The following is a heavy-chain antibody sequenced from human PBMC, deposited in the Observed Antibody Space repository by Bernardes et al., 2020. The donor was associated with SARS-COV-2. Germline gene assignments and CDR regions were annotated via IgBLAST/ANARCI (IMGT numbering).Heavy chain of an antibody. CDR1: GVTFSSYG. V-gene: IGHV3-21*01. CDR2: ISSSSSYI. D-gene: IGHD5-18*01. J-gene: IGHJ6*02. Sequence: GGSLRLSCAASGVTFSSYGMNWVRQAPGKGLEWVSSISSSSSYIYYADSVKGRFTISRDNAKNSLYLQMNSLRAEDTAVYYCARESIVVVTARVTMFGVYYYYGMDVWGQGTTVTVS. CDR3: ARESIVVVTARVTMFGVYYYYGMDV.